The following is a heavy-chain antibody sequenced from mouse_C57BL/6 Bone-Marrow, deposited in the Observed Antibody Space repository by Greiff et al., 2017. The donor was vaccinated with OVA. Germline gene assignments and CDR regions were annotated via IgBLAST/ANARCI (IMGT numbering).Heavy chain of an antibody. CDR1: GYTFTSYW. V-gene: IGHV1-69*01. CDR3: ARSRGPYFDY. CDR2: IDPSDSYT. Sequence: QVQLQQSGAELVMPGASVKLSCKASGYTFTSYWMHWVKQRPGQGLEWIGEIDPSDSYTNYNQKFKGKSTLTVDKSSSTAYMQLSSLTSEDSAVYYCARSRGPYFDYWGQGTTLTVSS. J-gene: IGHJ2*01.